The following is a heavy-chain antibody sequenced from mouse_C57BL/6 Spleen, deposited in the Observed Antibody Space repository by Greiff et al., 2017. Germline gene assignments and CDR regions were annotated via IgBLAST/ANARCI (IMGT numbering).Heavy chain of an antibody. CDR2: IYPGSGNT. J-gene: IGHJ3*01. Sequence: QVQLQQSGAELVRPGASVKLSCKASGYTFTDYYINWVKQRPGQGLEWIARIYPGSGNTYYNEKFKGKATLTAEKSSSTAYMQLSSLTSEDSAVYFCARSYDGYPWFADWGQGTLVTVSA. D-gene: IGHD2-3*01. CDR3: ARSYDGYPWFAD. CDR1: GYTFTDYY. V-gene: IGHV1-76*01.